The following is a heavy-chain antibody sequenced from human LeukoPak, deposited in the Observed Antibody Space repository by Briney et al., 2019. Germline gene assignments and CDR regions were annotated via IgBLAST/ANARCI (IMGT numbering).Heavy chain of an antibody. CDR2: ISTYNGHT. J-gene: IGHJ4*02. CDR3: ARERSCSSTSCYRH. D-gene: IGHD2-2*01. CDR1: GYTFTKYN. V-gene: IGHV1-18*01. Sequence: ASVKVSCKTSGYTFTKYNVIWVRQAPGQGLEWMGWISTYNGHTNYAEKFQGRVTMTTDTSTTTAYMEMRSLKSDDGAVYYCARERSCSSTSCYRHWGQGTLVIVSA.